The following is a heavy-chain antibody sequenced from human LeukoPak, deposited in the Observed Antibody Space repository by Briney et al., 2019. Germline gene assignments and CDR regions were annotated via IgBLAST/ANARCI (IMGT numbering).Heavy chain of an antibody. CDR1: GGSISSYY. CDR3: AREGTAAGTARSFDH. J-gene: IGHJ4*02. D-gene: IGHD6-13*01. CDR2: IYTSGST. V-gene: IGHV4-4*07. Sequence: PSETLSLTCTVSGGSISSYYWSWIRQPAGKGLEWIGRIYTSGSTNYNPSLKSRVTMSVDTSKNQFSLKLSSVTAADTAVYYCAREGTAAGTARSFDHWGQGTLVTVSS.